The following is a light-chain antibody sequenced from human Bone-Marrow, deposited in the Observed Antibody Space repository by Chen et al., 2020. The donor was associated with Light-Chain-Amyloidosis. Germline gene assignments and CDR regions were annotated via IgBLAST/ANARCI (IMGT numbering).Light chain of an antibody. V-gene: IGKV4-1*01. Sequence: DIVMTQSPDSLAVSLGERATINCKSSQSVLYSSNNKNYLAWYQQKPGQPPKLLIYWASTRESGVPDRFSGSESGTDFTLTISSLQAEDVAVYHCQHDDGIPTWTFGQGTKVEIK. CDR1: QSVLYSSNNKNY. CDR3: QHDDGIPTWT. CDR2: WAS. J-gene: IGKJ1*01.